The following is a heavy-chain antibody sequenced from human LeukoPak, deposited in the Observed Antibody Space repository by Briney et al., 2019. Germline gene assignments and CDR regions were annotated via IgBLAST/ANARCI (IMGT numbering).Heavy chain of an antibody. Sequence: ASVKVSCKASGYTFTSYAMHWVRQAPGQRLEWMGWINAGNGNTKYSQKFQGRVTITRNTSISTAYMELSSLRSEDTAVYYCARPGEQQLAHFDYWGQGTLVTVSS. J-gene: IGHJ4*02. CDR3: ARPGEQQLAHFDY. CDR1: GYTFTSYA. D-gene: IGHD6-13*01. CDR2: INAGNGNT. V-gene: IGHV1-3*01.